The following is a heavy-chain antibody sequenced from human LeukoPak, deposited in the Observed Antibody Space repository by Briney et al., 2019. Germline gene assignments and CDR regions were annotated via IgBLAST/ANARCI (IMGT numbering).Heavy chain of an antibody. CDR1: GYTFTSYY. V-gene: IGHV1-46*01. J-gene: IGHJ6*02. Sequence: GASVKVSCKAAGYTFTSYYMHWVRQAPGQGFEWMGIINPSGGSTSYAQKFQGRVTMTRDTSTSTVYMELSSLRSEDTAVYYCARDSSTGYCSGGSCYGTNGMDVWGQGTTVTVSS. CDR3: ARDSSTGYCSGGSCYGTNGMDV. CDR2: INPSGGST. D-gene: IGHD2-15*01.